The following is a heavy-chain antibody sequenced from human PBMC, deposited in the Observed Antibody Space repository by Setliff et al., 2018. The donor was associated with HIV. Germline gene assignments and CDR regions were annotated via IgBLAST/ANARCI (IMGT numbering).Heavy chain of an antibody. D-gene: IGHD3-10*01. Sequence: ASVKVSCKASGYTFTSYGMSWVRQAPGQGLEWMGWISAYNGNTHYAQKLQGRVTMATDTSTSTAYMELRSLRSDDTAVYYCARDYYGSGSYFILDYWGPGTLVTVS. CDR2: ISAYNGNT. J-gene: IGHJ4*02. CDR3: ARDYYGSGSYFILDY. V-gene: IGHV1-18*01. CDR1: GYTFTSYG.